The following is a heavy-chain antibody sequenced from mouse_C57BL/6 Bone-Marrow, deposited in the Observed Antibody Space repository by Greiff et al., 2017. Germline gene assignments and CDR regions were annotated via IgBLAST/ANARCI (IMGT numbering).Heavy chain of an antibody. CDR3: AIYGYYWYFDV. CDR1: GYTFTSYW. Sequence: QVQLQQPGTELVKPGASVKLSCKASGYTFTSYWMHWVKQRPGQGLEWIGNINPSNGGTNYNEKFKSKATLTVDKSSSTAYMQLSSLTFEDSAVYYSAIYGYYWYFDVWGTGTTVTVSS. J-gene: IGHJ1*03. CDR2: INPSNGGT. V-gene: IGHV1-53*01. D-gene: IGHD2-2*01.